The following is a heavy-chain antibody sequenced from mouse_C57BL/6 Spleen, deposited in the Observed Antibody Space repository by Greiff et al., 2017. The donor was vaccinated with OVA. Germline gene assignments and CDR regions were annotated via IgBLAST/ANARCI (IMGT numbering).Heavy chain of an antibody. CDR3: AQTARAY. V-gene: IGHV1-74*01. J-gene: IGHJ3*01. D-gene: IGHD3-2*01. CDR2: IHPSDSDT. CDR1: GYTFTSYW. Sequence: QVQLKQPGAELVKPGASVKVSCKASGYTFTSYWMHWVKQRPGQGLELIGRIHPSDSDTNYNQKFKGKATLTVDKSSSTAYMQLSSLTSEDSAVYYCAQTARAYWGQGTLVTVSA.